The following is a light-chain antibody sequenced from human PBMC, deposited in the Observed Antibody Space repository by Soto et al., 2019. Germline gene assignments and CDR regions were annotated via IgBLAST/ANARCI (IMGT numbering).Light chain of an antibody. CDR3: AAWDDSLNGRWV. Sequence: QLVLTQPPSASGTPGQRVTISCSGSSSNIGSNTVNWYQQLPGTAPKVLIYSNSQRPSGVPDRFSGSKSGTSASLAISGLQSEDEADYYCAAWDDSLNGRWVFGGGTKVTVL. J-gene: IGLJ3*02. CDR2: SNS. V-gene: IGLV1-44*01. CDR1: SSNIGSNT.